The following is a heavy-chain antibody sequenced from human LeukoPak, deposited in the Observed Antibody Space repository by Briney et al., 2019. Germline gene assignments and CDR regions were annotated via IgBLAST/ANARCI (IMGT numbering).Heavy chain of an antibody. V-gene: IGHV4-4*07. CDR1: GGSISSSY. CDR3: ARDPNTSSFSLVGGSDI. Sequence: SETLSLTCTVSGGSISSSYWSWTRQPAGKGLEWIGRIYTSGSTDYNPSLKSRVTMSADTSKNQFSLKLASVTAADTAVYYCARDPNTSSFSLVGGSDIWGQGTMVTVSS. D-gene: IGHD3-16*02. J-gene: IGHJ3*02. CDR2: IYTSGST.